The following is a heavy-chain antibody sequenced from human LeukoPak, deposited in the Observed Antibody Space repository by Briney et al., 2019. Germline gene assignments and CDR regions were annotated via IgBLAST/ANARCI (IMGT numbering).Heavy chain of an antibody. J-gene: IGHJ4*02. CDR3: ARRMGFGTVNWNYFDY. CDR2: ISSSSSTI. CDR1: GFTFSSYS. Sequence: AGGSLRLSCAASGFTFSSYSMNWVRQAPGKGLEWVSYISSSSSTIYYADSVKGRFTISRDNAKNSLYLQMNSLRAEDTAVYYCARRMGFGTVNWNYFDYWGQGTLVTVSS. V-gene: IGHV3-48*04. D-gene: IGHD4-11*01.